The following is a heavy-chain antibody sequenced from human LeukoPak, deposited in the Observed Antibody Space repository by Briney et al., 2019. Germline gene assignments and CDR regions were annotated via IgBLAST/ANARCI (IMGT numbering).Heavy chain of an antibody. D-gene: IGHD6-19*01. CDR3: VKVHYSDTSGMGGFDH. CDR1: GVTVTTNY. V-gene: IGHV3-66*01. J-gene: IGHJ4*02. Sequence: GGSLRLSCAVSGVTVTTNYMNWVRQAPGKGLEWVSLIYGVDNTYYADSVKGRFTISRDTSKNTLYVQMNSLRAEDTAIYYCVKVHYSDTSGMGGFDHWGQGVLVTVSS. CDR2: IYGVDNT.